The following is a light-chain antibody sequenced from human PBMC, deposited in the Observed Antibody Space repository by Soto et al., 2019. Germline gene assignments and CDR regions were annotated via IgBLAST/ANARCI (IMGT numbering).Light chain of an antibody. CDR2: DVS. V-gene: IGLV2-14*01. CDR1: SSDVGGYNY. CDR3: SSYTSSSTYV. J-gene: IGLJ1*01. Sequence: QSVLTQPASVSGSPGQSITISCTGTSSDVGGYNYVSWHQQHPGKAPKLMIYDVSNRPSGVSDRFSGSKSGNTASLTISGLQAEDEAVYYCSSYTSSSTYVFGTGTKVTVL.